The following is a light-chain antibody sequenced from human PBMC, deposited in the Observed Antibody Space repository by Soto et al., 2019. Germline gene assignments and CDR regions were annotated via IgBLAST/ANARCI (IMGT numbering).Light chain of an antibody. CDR1: SSNIGAGYD. CDR3: QSYDSSLSFGVV. CDR2: GNS. Sequence: QSVLTQPPSVSGAPGQRVTISCTGSSSNIGAGYDVHWYQQLPGTAPKLLIYGNSNRPSGVPDRFSGSKSGTSASLAITGLQAEDEADYYCQSYDSSLSFGVVFGGGTTLTVL. J-gene: IGLJ2*01. V-gene: IGLV1-40*01.